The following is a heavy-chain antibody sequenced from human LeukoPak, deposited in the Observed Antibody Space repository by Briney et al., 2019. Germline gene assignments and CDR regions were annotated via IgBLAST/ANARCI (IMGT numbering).Heavy chain of an antibody. V-gene: IGHV5-51*01. J-gene: IGHJ4*02. CDR3: ARYSNYYHSSGYKYYFDF. CDR1: GYNFPSYW. Sequence: KLGESLKISCKGSGYNFPSYWIGWVRQMPGKGLEWMGIIYPGDSDTTYSPSFQGQVTISADKSISTAYLQWSSLKASDTATYYCARYSNYYHSSGYKYYFDFWGQGTLVTVSS. CDR2: IYPGDSDT. D-gene: IGHD3-22*01.